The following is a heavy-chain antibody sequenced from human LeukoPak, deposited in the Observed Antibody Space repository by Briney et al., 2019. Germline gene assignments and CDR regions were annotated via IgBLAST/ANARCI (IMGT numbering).Heavy chain of an antibody. D-gene: IGHD3-16*01. CDR3: AVGATHYYMDV. V-gene: IGHV4-59*08. CDR1: GGSIRGYY. J-gene: IGHJ6*03. CDR2: IYYSGST. Sequence: SGTLSLTCTVSGGSIRGYYWSWVRQPPGKGLERIAYIYYSGSTNYNPSLKSRVTISLDTSKNQFSLKLSSVTAADTAVYYCAVGATHYYMDVWGKGTTVTVSS.